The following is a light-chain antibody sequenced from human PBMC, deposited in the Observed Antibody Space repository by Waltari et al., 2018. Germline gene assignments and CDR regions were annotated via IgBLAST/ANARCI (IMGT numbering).Light chain of an antibody. J-gene: IGKJ3*01. CDR1: QSVGSD. CDR2: GVS. Sequence: EIVMTQSPVTLSASPGESATLSCRASQSVGSDFGWYQQKPGQPPSLLIYGVSTRASGVPVRFSGSGSGADFTLTISSLQSEDFAIYYCQQGTFGPGTKVDI. CDR3: QQGT. V-gene: IGKV3-15*01.